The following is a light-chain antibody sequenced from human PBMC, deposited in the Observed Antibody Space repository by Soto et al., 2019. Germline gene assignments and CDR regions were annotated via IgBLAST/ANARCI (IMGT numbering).Light chain of an antibody. V-gene: IGLV1-44*01. Sequence: QSVLTQPPSASGTPGQRVTISCYGSTSNLGSNTVNWYLQLPGTAPKLLIYNNDQRPSGVSDRFSASKSGTSASLAISGLQFEDEADYYCAAWDDSRNKVFGTGTKLPVL. CDR3: AAWDDSRNKV. CDR2: NND. J-gene: IGLJ1*01. CDR1: TSNLGSNT.